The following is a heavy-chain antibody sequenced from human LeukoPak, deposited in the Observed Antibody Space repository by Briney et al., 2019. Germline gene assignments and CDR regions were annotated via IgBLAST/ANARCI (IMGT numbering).Heavy chain of an antibody. CDR3: ARDFLRVVGNWYFDY. CDR1: GFTFSSYA. V-gene: IGHV3-30-3*01. D-gene: IGHD1-1*01. J-gene: IGHJ4*02. Sequence: HPGRSLRLSCAASGFTFSSYAMHWVRQAPGKGLEWVAVISYDGSNKYYADSVKGRFTISRDNSKNTLYLQMNSLRAEDTAVYYCARDFLRVVGNWYFDYWGQGTLVTVSS. CDR2: ISYDGSNK.